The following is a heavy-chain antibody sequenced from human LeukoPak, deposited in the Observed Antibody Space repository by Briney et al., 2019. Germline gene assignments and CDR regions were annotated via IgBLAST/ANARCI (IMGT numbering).Heavy chain of an antibody. CDR1: GFTVSSNY. J-gene: IGHJ4*02. Sequence: PGGSLRLSCAASGFTVSSNYMSWVRQAPGKGLEWVSVIYSGGSTYYADSVKGRFTISRDNSKNTLYLQMNSLGAEDTAVYYCARDLDRYGDYVGYWGQGTLVTVSS. CDR2: IYSGGST. V-gene: IGHV3-53*01. CDR3: ARDLDRYGDYVGY. D-gene: IGHD4-17*01.